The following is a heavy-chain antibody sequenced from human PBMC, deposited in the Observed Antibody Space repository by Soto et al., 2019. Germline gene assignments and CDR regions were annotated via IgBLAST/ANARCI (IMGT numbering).Heavy chain of an antibody. CDR1: GYTFTNYY. D-gene: IGHD3-22*01. V-gene: IGHV1-69*06. CDR3: ARTYYDSSGYRTVPIDY. CDR2: IIPIFGTA. J-gene: IGHJ4*02. Sequence: SVKVSCKASGYTFTNYYIHWVRQAPGQGLEWMGGIIPIFGTANYAQKFQGRVTITADKSTSTAYMELSSLRSEDTAVYYCARTYYDSSGYRTVPIDYWGQGTLVTVSS.